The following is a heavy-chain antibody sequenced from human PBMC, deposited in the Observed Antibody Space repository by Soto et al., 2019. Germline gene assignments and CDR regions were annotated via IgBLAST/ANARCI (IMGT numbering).Heavy chain of an antibody. V-gene: IGHV3-30*18. Sequence: GGSLRLSCAASGFTFSSYGIHWGRQAPGKGLEWVAVISYDGSNKYYADSVKGRFTISRDNSKNTLYLQMNSLRAEDTAVYYCAKNPPGSGYYFDYWGQGTLVTVSS. CDR2: ISYDGSNK. D-gene: IGHD3-22*01. CDR3: AKNPPGSGYYFDY. CDR1: GFTFSSYG. J-gene: IGHJ4*02.